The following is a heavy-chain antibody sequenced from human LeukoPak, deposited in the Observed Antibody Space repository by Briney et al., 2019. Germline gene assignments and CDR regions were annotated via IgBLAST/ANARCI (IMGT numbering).Heavy chain of an antibody. D-gene: IGHD3-22*01. CDR3: ARAPTYYYDSSGSPLGGMDV. Sequence: GASVKVSCKASGGTFSSYAISWVRQAPGQGLEWMGRIIPIFGIANYAQKFQGGVTITADKSTSTAYMEPSSLRSEDTAVYYCARAPTYYYDSSGSPLGGMDVWGQGTTVTVSS. CDR2: IIPIFGIA. CDR1: GGTFSSYA. V-gene: IGHV1-69*04. J-gene: IGHJ6*02.